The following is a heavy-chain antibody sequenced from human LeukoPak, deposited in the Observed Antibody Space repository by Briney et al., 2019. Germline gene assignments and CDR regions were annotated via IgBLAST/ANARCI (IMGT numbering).Heavy chain of an antibody. Sequence: SQTLSLTCTVSGGSISSSSYYWGWIRQPPGKGLEWIGSIYYSGSTYYNPSLKSRVIISVDTSKNQFSLKLSSVTVADTAVYYCARRGDSSYYWGQGTLVTVSS. V-gene: IGHV4-39*07. CDR2: IYYSGST. CDR3: ARRGDSSYY. CDR1: GGSISSSSYY. D-gene: IGHD3-16*01. J-gene: IGHJ4*02.